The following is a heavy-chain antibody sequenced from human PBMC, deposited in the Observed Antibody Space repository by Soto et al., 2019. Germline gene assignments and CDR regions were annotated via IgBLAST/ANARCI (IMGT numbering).Heavy chain of an antibody. CDR2: IRSKAYGGTT. CDR1: RFTCGDHA. CDR3: STGALVSSGYYSAGSKYGMDV. V-gene: IGHV3-49*03. J-gene: IGHJ6*02. D-gene: IGHD3-22*01. Sequence: GLCLRFSGTAARFTCGDHAMICFSQCSGQGPSKLGFIRSKAYGGTTEYAASVKGRFTISRDDSKSIAYLQMNSLKTEDPAVYYCSTGALVSSGYYSAGSKYGMDVWGQGTTVTVAS.